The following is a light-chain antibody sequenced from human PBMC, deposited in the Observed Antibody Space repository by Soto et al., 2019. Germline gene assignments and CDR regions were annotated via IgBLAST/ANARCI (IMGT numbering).Light chain of an antibody. CDR2: GAS. CDR3: QQYNNWPPYT. CDR1: QSVSSN. J-gene: IGKJ2*01. V-gene: IGKV3-15*01. Sequence: EIVMTQSPATLSVSPGERATLSCRASQSVSSNLAWYQQKPGQAPRLLIYGASTRATGIPARFSGSGSGTEFTPTIRSLPSEDFAVYYCQQYNNWPPYTFGQGTKLEIK.